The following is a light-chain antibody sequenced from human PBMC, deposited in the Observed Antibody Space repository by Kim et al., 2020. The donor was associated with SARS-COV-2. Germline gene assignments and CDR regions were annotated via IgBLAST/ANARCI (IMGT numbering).Light chain of an antibody. J-gene: IGKJ3*01. Sequence: ASVGDRVTITFQTTQSSSSHLNWYQQKPGRAPKLLISAASTLQGGVPSRFSGSGSETDFTLTISSLPPEDFATYFCQQSYITPFTFGPGTKVDIK. V-gene: IGKV1-39*01. CDR3: QQSYITPFT. CDR2: AAS. CDR1: QSSSSH.